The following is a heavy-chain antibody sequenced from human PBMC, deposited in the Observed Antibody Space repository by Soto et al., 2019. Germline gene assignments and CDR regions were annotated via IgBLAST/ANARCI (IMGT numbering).Heavy chain of an antibody. CDR3: ARLTSGYSSSWYYGMDV. CDR2: ISYEGSNK. CDR1: GFTFSSNG. V-gene: IGHV3-30*03. Sequence: QVQLVESGGGVVQPGRSLRLSCAASGFTFSSNGMHWVRQAPGKGLEWVAVISYEGSNKYYADSVKGRFTISRDNSKNTLYLQMHSLRAEYTAVYYCARLTSGYSSSWYYGMDVWGQGTTVTVSS. D-gene: IGHD6-13*01. J-gene: IGHJ6*02.